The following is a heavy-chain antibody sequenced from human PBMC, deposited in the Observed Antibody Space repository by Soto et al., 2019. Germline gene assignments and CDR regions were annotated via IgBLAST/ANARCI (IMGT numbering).Heavy chain of an antibody. V-gene: IGHV4-31*03. CDR1: GGSISSGGYY. J-gene: IGHJ4*02. CDR3: ARGGIAAAAPPDY. CDR2: IYYSGST. Sequence: QVQLQESGPGLVKPSQTLSLTCTVSGGSISSGGYYWSWIRQHPGKGLEWIGYIYYSGSTYYNPSLKSRVNISVDTSKNQFSLKLSSVTAADTGVYYCARGGIAAAAPPDYWGQGTLVTVSS. D-gene: IGHD6-13*01.